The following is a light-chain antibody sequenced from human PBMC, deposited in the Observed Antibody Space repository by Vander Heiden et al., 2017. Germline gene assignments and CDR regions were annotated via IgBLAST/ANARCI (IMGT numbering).Light chain of an antibody. Sequence: DIQMPQSPSTLSASVGDRVTITCRASQSISSWLAWYQQKPGKAPKLLIYKASSLESRVPSRFSGSGSGTEFTLTISSLQPDDFATYYCQQYNSYPWTFGQGTKVEIK. V-gene: IGKV1-5*03. CDR2: KAS. CDR3: QQYNSYPWT. CDR1: QSISSW. J-gene: IGKJ1*01.